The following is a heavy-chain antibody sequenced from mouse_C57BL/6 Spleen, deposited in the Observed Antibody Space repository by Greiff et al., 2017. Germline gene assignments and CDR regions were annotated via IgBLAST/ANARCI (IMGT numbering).Heavy chain of an antibody. CDR1: GFTFSDYG. CDR3: ASYDYDGTPFYAMDY. V-gene: IGHV5-17*01. J-gene: IGHJ4*01. Sequence: EVLLVESGGGLVKPGGSLKLSCAASGFTFSDYGMHWVRQAPEKGLEWVAYISSGSSTISYADTVKGRFPISRDNAKNTLFLQMTSLRSEDTAMYYCASYDYDGTPFYAMDYWGQGTSVTVSS. CDR2: ISSGSSTI. D-gene: IGHD2-4*01.